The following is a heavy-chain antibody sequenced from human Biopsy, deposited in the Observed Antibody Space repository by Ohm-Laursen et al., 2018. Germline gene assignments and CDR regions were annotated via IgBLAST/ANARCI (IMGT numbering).Heavy chain of an antibody. V-gene: IGHV4-31*01. Sequence: SETLSLTWTVSGGSIGGGEYYWNWIRQHPGKGLEWIGLISYSGTTFYNSSLESLLTISIDTSKNHFSLNLRSVTAADTAVYYCARGVPHYDGSGFPLAGYWYFDLWGRGTLVTVSS. CDR2: ISYSGTT. CDR1: GGSIGGGEYY. J-gene: IGHJ2*01. D-gene: IGHD3-22*01. CDR3: ARGVPHYDGSGFPLAGYWYFDL.